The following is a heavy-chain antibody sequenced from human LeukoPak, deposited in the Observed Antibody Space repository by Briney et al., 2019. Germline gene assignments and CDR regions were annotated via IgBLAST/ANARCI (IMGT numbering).Heavy chain of an antibody. J-gene: IGHJ4*02. Sequence: GGSLRLSCAASGFTFSNYVLGWVRQAPGKGLQWVSAISGSGGSTNYADSVKGRFTISRDNSGNTLYLQMNSLRAEDTAVYYCKMGDGSPPLGQWGQGTLVTVSS. D-gene: IGHD5-24*01. V-gene: IGHV3-23*01. CDR3: KMGDGSPPLGQ. CDR2: ISGSGGST. CDR1: GFTFSNYV.